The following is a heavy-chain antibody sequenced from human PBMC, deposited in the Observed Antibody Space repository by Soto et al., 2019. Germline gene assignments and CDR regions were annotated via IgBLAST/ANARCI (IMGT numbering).Heavy chain of an antibody. D-gene: IGHD2-15*01. J-gene: IGHJ6*02. V-gene: IGHV3-21*01. CDR1: GFTFTSYS. CDR3: ARERYCSGGSCPHYGMDV. Sequence: GGSLRLSCAASGFTFTSYSMNWVRQAPGKGLEWVSSITSSSSYIYYADSVKGRFTVSRDNAKNSLYLQMNSLRAEDTAVYYCARERYCSGGSCPHYGMDVWGQGTTVTVSS. CDR2: ITSSSSYI.